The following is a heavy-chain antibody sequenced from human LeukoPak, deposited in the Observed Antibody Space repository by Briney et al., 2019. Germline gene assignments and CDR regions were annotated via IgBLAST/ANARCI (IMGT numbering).Heavy chain of an antibody. CDR1: GYTFTSYG. J-gene: IGHJ5*02. CDR2: ISAYNGNT. CDR3: ARDPRGYDWFDP. V-gene: IGHV1-18*01. D-gene: IGHD6-13*01. Sequence: ASVKVSCKASGYTFTSYGISWVRQAPGQGLEWMGWISAYNGNTNYAQKLQGRVTMNTDTSTSTAYMELRSLRSDDTAVYYCARDPRGYDWFDPWGQRPLVSVSS.